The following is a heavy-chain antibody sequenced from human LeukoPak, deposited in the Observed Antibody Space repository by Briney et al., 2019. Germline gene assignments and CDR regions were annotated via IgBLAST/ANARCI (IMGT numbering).Heavy chain of an antibody. J-gene: IGHJ5*02. CDR2: IWYDGSRD. Sequence: PGGSLRLSCVASGYSFSTHGIQWVRQAPGKGLEWVAVIWYDGSRDDYAESVKGRFTVSRDNANNTAYLQMNSLRVEDTAVYYCVRILGGSRFDPWGQGALVTVSS. D-gene: IGHD2-15*01. CDR1: GYSFSTHG. V-gene: IGHV3-33*01. CDR3: VRILGGSRFDP.